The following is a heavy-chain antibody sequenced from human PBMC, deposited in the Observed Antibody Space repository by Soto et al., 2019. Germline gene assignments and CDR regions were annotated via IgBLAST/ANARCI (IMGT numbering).Heavy chain of an antibody. CDR3: AKGKGVGATPDGANC. CDR2: IRSDGDTT. D-gene: IGHD1-26*01. Sequence: EMQVLESGGGLVQPGGSLRLSCTASGFTFSSYGMNWVRQAPGKGLEWVSGIRSDGDTTYNADSVKGRFTVSRDTSKNTVDLQMNSLRAEDTAVYYCAKGKGVGATPDGANCWGQGTLVTVSS. CDR1: GFTFSSYG. V-gene: IGHV3-23*01. J-gene: IGHJ4*02.